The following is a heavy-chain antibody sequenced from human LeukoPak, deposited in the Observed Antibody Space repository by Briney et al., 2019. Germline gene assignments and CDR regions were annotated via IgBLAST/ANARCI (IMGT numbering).Heavy chain of an antibody. CDR2: ISGSGDGANT. CDR1: GITLRSCP. Sequence: GGSLRLSCAGSGITLRSCPMSWVRQAPGKGLEWVSGISGSGDGANTYYADSVKGRFTISRDIFKNTLYLQMNSLRAEDTAVYYCTKDFEGTFDPWGQGTLVTVSS. J-gene: IGHJ5*02. V-gene: IGHV3-23*01. CDR3: TKDFEGTFDP.